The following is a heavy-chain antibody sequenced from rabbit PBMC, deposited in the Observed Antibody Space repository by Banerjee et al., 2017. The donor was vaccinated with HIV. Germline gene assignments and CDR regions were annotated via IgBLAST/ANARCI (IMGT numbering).Heavy chain of an antibody. Sequence: QSLEESGGDLVKPGASLTLTCTASGFSFSSNYNMCWVRQAPGKGLEWIACIVPGDGNTIYASWAKGRFTSSKTSSTTVTLQMTSLTAADTATYFCARGAGYVGYDLWGQGTLVTVS. CDR2: IVPGDGNT. D-gene: IGHD7-1*01. J-gene: IGHJ3*01. CDR3: ARGAGYVGYDL. CDR1: GFSFSSNYN. V-gene: IGHV1S40*01.